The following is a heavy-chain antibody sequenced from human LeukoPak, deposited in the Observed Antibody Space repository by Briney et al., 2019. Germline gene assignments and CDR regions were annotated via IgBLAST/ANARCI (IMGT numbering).Heavy chain of an antibody. Sequence: GGSLRLSCAASGFTFSSYAMHWDRQAPGKGLEWVAVISYDGSNKYYADSVKGRFTISRDNSKNTLYLQMNSLRAEDTAVYYCARDRWGVGVFDYWGQGTLVTVSS. CDR3: ARDRWGVGVFDY. CDR1: GFTFSSYA. V-gene: IGHV3-30-3*01. J-gene: IGHJ4*02. D-gene: IGHD3-10*01. CDR2: ISYDGSNK.